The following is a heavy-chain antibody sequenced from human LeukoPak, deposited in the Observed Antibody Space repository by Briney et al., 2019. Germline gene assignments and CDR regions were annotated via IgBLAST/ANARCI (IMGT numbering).Heavy chain of an antibody. J-gene: IGHJ1*01. D-gene: IGHD3-3*01. V-gene: IGHV4-59*01. CDR1: GGSISSYY. CDR3: ASGDTNGDYDFWSGYPEYFQH. CDR2: IYYSGST. Sequence: SETLSLTCTVSGGSISSYYWSWIRQPSGKGLEWIGYIYYSGSTNYNPSLKSRVTISVDTSKNQFSLKLSSVTAADTAVYYCASGDTNGDYDFWSGYPEYFQHWGQGTLVTVSS.